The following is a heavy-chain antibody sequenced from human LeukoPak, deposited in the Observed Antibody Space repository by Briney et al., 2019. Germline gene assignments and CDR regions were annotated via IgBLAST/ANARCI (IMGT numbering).Heavy chain of an antibody. D-gene: IGHD2-2*01. CDR2: VSYSGST. J-gene: IGHJ5*02. Sequence: SETLSLTCTVSGGSITSYYWSWIRQPPGKGLEWIGYVSYSGSTNYNPSLKSRVTMSVDTSKNLFSLNLSSVTAADTAVYYCASGGYCSSTSCYPNWFDPWGQGTLVTVSS. CDR1: GGSITSYY. CDR3: ASGGYCSSTSCYPNWFDP. V-gene: IGHV4-59*01.